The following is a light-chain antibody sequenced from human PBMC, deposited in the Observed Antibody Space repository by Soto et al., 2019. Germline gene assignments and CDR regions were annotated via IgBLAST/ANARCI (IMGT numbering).Light chain of an antibody. CDR3: SSYASSNDSYFV. CDR2: EVT. Sequence: QSALTQPASASGSPGQSVTISCTGTSSDVGGYNYVSWYQQYPGRAPKLMVYEVTKRPSGVPDRFSGSKSGNSASLTVSGLPAEDEADYDGSSYASSNDSYFVFGGGTKVTVL. J-gene: IGLJ3*02. CDR1: SSDVGGYNY. V-gene: IGLV2-8*01.